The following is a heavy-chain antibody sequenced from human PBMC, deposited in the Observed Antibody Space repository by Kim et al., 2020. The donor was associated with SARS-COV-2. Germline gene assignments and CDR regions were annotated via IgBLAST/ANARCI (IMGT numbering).Heavy chain of an antibody. D-gene: IGHD3-10*01. V-gene: IGHV3-11*04. Sequence: KGRFTTSRDEAKSTLYLQMNSLRAEDTAVYYCTRESSLGSTSGSNWFDPWGQGTLVTVSS. J-gene: IGHJ5*02. CDR3: TRESSLGSTSGSNWFDP.